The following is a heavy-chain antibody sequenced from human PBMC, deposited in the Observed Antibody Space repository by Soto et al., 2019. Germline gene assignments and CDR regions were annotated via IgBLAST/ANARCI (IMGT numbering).Heavy chain of an antibody. CDR2: IYPGDSDT. CDR3: ASRYYDSSVYFSGVLAPYFFDY. V-gene: IGHV5-51*01. CDR1: GYSFTSYW. Sequence: PGESLKISCKGSGYSFTSYWIGWVRQMPGKGLEWMGIIYPGDSDTRYSPSFQGQVTISADKSISTAYLQWSSLKASDTAMYYCASRYYDSSVYFSGVLAPYFFDYCGKGTLVTVSS. J-gene: IGHJ4*02. D-gene: IGHD3-22*01.